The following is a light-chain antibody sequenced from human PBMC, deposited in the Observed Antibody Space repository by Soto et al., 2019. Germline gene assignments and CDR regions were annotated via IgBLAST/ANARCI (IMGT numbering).Light chain of an antibody. CDR1: RSVSSN. CDR3: QHYNNWPPYT. CDR2: GAS. V-gene: IGKV3-15*01. Sequence: EIVMTQSPATLSVSPGERATLSCRASRSVSSNLAWYQQKPGQAPRLLMYGASTRATGIPARFSGSGSGTEFTLTIISLHSEDSAVYYCQHYNNWPPYTFGQGTKLEIK. J-gene: IGKJ2*01.